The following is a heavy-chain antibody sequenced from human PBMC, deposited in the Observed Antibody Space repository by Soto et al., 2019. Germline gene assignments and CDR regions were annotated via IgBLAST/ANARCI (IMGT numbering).Heavy chain of an antibody. CDR3: ARDRCTTDRCYTHHFDG. V-gene: IGHV1-18*04. CDR1: GYTFTSYG. D-gene: IGHD2-8*01. Sequence: QVQLVQSGGEVMKPGASVKVSCKSSGYTFTSYGVSWVRQAPGQGLEWLGWISVYTRNTKHAQKFQARVTLTIEASASTAYKELRSLRSADTAVYYCARDRCTTDRCYTHHFDGWGQGTTVTVSS. CDR2: ISVYTRNT. J-gene: IGHJ6*02.